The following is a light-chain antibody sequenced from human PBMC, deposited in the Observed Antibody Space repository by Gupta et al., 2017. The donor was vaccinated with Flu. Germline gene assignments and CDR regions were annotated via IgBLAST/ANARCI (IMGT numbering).Light chain of an antibody. CDR2: EVS. Sequence: TISCTGTSSDVGGYNYVSWYQQHPGKAPNLMIYEVSNRPSGVSNRFSGSKSGNTASLTISGLQAEDEADYYCSSYTSSSTPSWVFGGGTKLTVL. CDR3: SSYTSSSTPSWV. CDR1: SSDVGGYNY. J-gene: IGLJ3*02. V-gene: IGLV2-14*01.